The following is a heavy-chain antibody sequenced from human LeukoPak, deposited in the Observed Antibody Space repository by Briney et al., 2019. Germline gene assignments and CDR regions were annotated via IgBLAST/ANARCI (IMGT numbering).Heavy chain of an antibody. V-gene: IGHV3-23*01. CDR1: GFTFNTYA. Sequence: GGSLRLSCAASGFTFNTYAMSWVRQAPGKGLEWVSAISGSGGSTYYADSVKGRFTISRDNSKNTLYLQMNSLRAEDTAVYYCAKDPTRYYYGSGVDYWGQGTLVTVSS. CDR2: ISGSGGST. D-gene: IGHD3-10*01. J-gene: IGHJ4*02. CDR3: AKDPTRYYYGSGVDY.